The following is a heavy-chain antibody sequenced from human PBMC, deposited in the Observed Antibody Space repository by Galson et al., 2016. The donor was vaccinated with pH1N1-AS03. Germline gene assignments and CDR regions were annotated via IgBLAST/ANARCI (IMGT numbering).Heavy chain of an antibody. CDR1: GFTFSDFD. Sequence: SLRLSCAASGFTFSDFDMHWVRQVWRKGLEWVSGIGSAGDTYYAASVKGRFTISRDNAKNSLFLQMNYLTAEDTAIYYCARAKGSGWPNKHYFDSWGPGTLVIVSS. J-gene: IGHJ4*02. CDR3: ARAKGSGWPNKHYFDS. V-gene: IGHV3-13*01. D-gene: IGHD6-19*01. CDR2: IGSAGDT.